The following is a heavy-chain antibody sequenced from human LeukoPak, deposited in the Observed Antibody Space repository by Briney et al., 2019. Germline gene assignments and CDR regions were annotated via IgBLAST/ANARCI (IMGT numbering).Heavy chain of an antibody. J-gene: IGHJ3*02. D-gene: IGHD3-22*01. CDR1: GFTFSSYS. Sequence: GGSLRLSCAASGFTFSSYSMNWVRQAPGKGLEWVSSISSSSSYIYYADSVKGRFTISRDNSKNTLYLQMNSLRAEDTAVYYCAKDFKRITMIVVVIGYGAFDIWGQGTMVTVSS. CDR3: AKDFKRITMIVVVIGYGAFDI. CDR2: ISSSSSYI. V-gene: IGHV3-21*04.